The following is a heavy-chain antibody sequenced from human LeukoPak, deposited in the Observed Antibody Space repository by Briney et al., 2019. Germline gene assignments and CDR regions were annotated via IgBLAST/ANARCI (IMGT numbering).Heavy chain of an antibody. CDR1: GGSFSGYY. CDR2: INHSGST. CDR3: ALIGYCSGGSCYSGYGMDV. J-gene: IGHJ6*02. V-gene: IGHV4-34*01. Sequence: SETLSLTCAVYGGSFSGYYWSWIRQPPGKGLEWIGEINHSGSTNYNPSLKSRVTISVDTSKNQFSLKLSSVTAADTAVYYCALIGYCSGGSCYSGYGMDVWGQGTTVTVSS. D-gene: IGHD2-15*01.